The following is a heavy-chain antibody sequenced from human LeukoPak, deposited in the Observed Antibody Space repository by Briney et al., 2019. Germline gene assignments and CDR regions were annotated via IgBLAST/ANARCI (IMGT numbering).Heavy chain of an antibody. CDR1: GGSFSGYY. CDR3: ARVRVAMILPRGNWLDP. Sequence: SETLSLTCAVYGGSFSGYYWSWIRQPPGKGLEWIGEINHSGSTNYNPSLKSRVTISVDTSKNQFSLKLSSVTAADTAVYYCARVRVAMILPRGNWLDPWGQGTLVTVSS. V-gene: IGHV4-34*01. J-gene: IGHJ5*02. CDR2: INHSGST. D-gene: IGHD3-22*01.